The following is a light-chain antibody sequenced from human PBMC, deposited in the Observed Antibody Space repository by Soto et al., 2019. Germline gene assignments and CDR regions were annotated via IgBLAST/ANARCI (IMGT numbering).Light chain of an antibody. V-gene: IGLV2-14*02. CDR3: QSYDTSLRGWL. J-gene: IGLJ3*02. CDR2: EGS. CDR1: SSDVGGYNL. Sequence: QSALTQPASVSGSPGQSITISCTGTSSDVGGYNLVSWYQQHPDKAPKLVIYEGSKRPSGVSSRFSGSKSGNTASLVITGLQAEDEADYYCQSYDTSLRGWLFGGGTKLTVL.